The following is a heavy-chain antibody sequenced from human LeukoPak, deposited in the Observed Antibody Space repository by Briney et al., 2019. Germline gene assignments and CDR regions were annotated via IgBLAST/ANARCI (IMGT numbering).Heavy chain of an antibody. Sequence: GASVTVSCKASGYTFTSYYMHWVRQAPGQGLEWMGIINPSGGSTSYAQKFQGRVTMTRDTSTSTVYMELSSLRSEDTAVYYCARVGIYDFWSGYYEDAFDIWGQGTMVTVSS. CDR1: GYTFTSYY. J-gene: IGHJ3*02. CDR3: ARVGIYDFWSGYYEDAFDI. CDR2: INPSGGST. D-gene: IGHD3-3*01. V-gene: IGHV1-46*01.